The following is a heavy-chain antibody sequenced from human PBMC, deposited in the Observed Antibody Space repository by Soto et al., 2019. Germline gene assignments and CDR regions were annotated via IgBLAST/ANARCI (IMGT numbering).Heavy chain of an antibody. J-gene: IGHJ4*02. V-gene: IGHV4-59*08. D-gene: IGHD3-16*01. CDR2: IYYSGTT. CDR3: ARRWGSTFDY. CDR1: GGSISNYY. Sequence: PSETLSLTCTVSGGSISNYYWSWIRQSPGKGLEWIGYIYYSGTTNYNPSLKSRVTISVDTSKNQFSLKLRSVTAADTAVYYCARRWGSTFDYWGQGTQVTVSS.